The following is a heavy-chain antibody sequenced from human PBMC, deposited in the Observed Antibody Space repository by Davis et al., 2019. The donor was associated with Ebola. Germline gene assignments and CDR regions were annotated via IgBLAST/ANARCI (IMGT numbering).Heavy chain of an antibody. D-gene: IGHD2-15*01. Sequence: SVKVSCKASGFTFTSSAVQWVRQARGQRLEWIGWIVVGSGNTNYAQKFQERVTITRDMSTSTAYMELSSLRSEDTAVYYCAIYHGRYCSGGSCYHYYYYYYMDVWGKGTTVTVSS. CDR2: IVVGSGNT. CDR3: AIYHGRYCSGGSCYHYYYYYYMDV. J-gene: IGHJ6*03. CDR1: GFTFTSSA. V-gene: IGHV1-58*01.